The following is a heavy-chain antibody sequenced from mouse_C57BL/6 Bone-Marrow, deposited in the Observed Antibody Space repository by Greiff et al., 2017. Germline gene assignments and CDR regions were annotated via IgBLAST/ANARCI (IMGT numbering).Heavy chain of an antibody. J-gene: IGHJ1*03. V-gene: IGHV1-78*01. CDR1: GYTFTDHT. CDR2: IYPRDGST. Sequence: QVQLQQSDAELVKPGASVKISCKVSGYTFTDHTIHWMKQRPEQGLEWIGYIYPRDGSTKYNEKFKGKATLTADKSSSTAYMQLNSLTSEDSAVYFCAREGVYYGSSSYFDVWGTGTTVTVSS. CDR3: AREGVYYGSSSYFDV. D-gene: IGHD1-1*01.